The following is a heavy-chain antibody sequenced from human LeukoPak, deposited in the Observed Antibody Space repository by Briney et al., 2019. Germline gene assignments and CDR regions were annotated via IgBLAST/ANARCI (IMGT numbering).Heavy chain of an antibody. Sequence: SETLSLTCAVSGGSISGYYWSWIRQPPGEGLEWIGYIYCSGSTNYNPSLKSRITISVDTSKNQFSLKLSSVTAADTAVYYCARLRGNYFPDYWGQGTLVTVSS. J-gene: IGHJ4*02. V-gene: IGHV4-59*01. CDR3: ARLRGNYFPDY. CDR2: IYCSGST. CDR1: GGSISGYY. D-gene: IGHD4-11*01.